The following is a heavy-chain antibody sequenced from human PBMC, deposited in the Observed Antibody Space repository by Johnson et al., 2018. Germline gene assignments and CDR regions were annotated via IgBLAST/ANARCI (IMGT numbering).Heavy chain of an antibody. V-gene: IGHV3-33*01. D-gene: IGHD5-18*01. CDR2: IWYDGSNN. CDR1: GFTFSSYG. CDR3: ARARSWGIQLYYYYYGMDV. Sequence: VQLLESGGGVVQPGRSXRLSCAASGFTFSSYGMHWVRQAPGKGLEWVAVIWYDGSNNYYADSVKGRFTISRDNSKNTLYLQMNSLGAEDTAVYYWARARSWGIQLYYYYYGMDVWGQGTTVTVSS. J-gene: IGHJ6*02.